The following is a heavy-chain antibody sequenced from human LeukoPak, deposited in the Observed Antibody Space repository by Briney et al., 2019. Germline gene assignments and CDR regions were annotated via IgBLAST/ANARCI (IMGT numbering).Heavy chain of an antibody. Sequence: GGSLRLSCAASGFTFSNAWMSWVRQAPGKGLEWVGRIKGKTDGGTTDYAAPVKGRFTVSRDDSKNTLYLQMNSLKTEDTAVYYCTTATAKSGSSWGGFDYWGRGTLVTVSS. CDR2: IKGKTDGGTT. J-gene: IGHJ4*02. V-gene: IGHV3-15*01. D-gene: IGHD1-26*01. CDR1: GFTFSNAW. CDR3: TTATAKSGSSWGGFDY.